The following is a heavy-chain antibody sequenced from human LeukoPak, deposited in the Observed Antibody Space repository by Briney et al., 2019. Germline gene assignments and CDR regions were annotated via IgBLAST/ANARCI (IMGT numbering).Heavy chain of an antibody. CDR1: GFTFDDYA. CDR2: ISWNSGSI. J-gene: IGHJ4*02. CDR3: AREGLAQWLVHFDY. Sequence: PGGSLRLSCAASGFTFDDYAMHWVRQAPGKGLEWVSGISWNSGSIGYADSVKGRFTISRDNAKNSLYLQMNSLRAEDTAVYYCAREGLAQWLVHFDYWGQGTLVTVSS. V-gene: IGHV3-9*01. D-gene: IGHD6-19*01.